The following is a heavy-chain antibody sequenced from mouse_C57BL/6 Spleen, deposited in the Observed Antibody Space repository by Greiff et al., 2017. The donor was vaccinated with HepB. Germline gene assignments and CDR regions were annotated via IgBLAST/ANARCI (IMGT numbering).Heavy chain of an antibody. CDR2: IRSKSNNYAT. J-gene: IGHJ4*01. CDR1: GFSFNTYA. D-gene: IGHD1-1*01. Sequence: DVKLVESGGGLVQPKGSLKLSCAASGFSFNTYAMNWVRQAPGKGLEWVARIRSKSNNYATYYADSVKDRFTISRDDSESMLYLQMNNLKTEDTAMYYCWCYYGPYAMDYWGQGTSVTVSS. CDR3: WCYYGPYAMDY. V-gene: IGHV10-1*01.